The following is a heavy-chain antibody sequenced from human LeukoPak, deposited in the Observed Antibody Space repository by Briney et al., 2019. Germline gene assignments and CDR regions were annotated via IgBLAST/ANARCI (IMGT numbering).Heavy chain of an antibody. V-gene: IGHV3-23*01. D-gene: IGHD3-22*01. J-gene: IGHJ4*02. CDR3: AKGVRRSSDYSSPVDY. Sequence: GGSLRLSCAASGFTFSNYGMHWVRQAPGKGLEWVSAISGSGGSTYYADSVKGRFTISRDNSRNTLYLQMNSLRAEDTAVYYCAKGVRRSSDYSSPVDYWGQGTLVTVSS. CDR1: GFTFSNYG. CDR2: ISGSGGST.